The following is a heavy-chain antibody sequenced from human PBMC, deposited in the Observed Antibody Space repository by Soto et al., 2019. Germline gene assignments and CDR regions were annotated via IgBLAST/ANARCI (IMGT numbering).Heavy chain of an antibody. Sequence: KPTETLALTCTVPDGSTSNSSYYWGWIRQPPGKGLEWIGTVSYSGSTYYNPSLKSRLTISVATSRNQSSLRLSSVAAADTAVYYCSTIVGGSWFHHFDHWSQGSLVTVSS. D-gene: IGHD6-13*01. CDR3: STIVGGSWFHHFDH. CDR2: VSYSGST. CDR1: DGSTSNSSYY. J-gene: IGHJ4*02. V-gene: IGHV4-39*01.